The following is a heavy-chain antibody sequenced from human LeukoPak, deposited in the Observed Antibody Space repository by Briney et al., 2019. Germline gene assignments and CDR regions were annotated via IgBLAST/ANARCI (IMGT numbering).Heavy chain of an antibody. Sequence: PGGSLRPSCAASGFTFSSYSMNWVRQAPGKGLEWVSSISSSSSYIYYADSVKGRFTISRDNAKNSLYLQMNSLRAEDTAVYYCARDVRKSITVDAFDIWGQGTMVTVSS. V-gene: IGHV3-21*01. CDR2: ISSSSSYI. CDR3: ARDVRKSITVDAFDI. J-gene: IGHJ3*02. D-gene: IGHD1-20*01. CDR1: GFTFSSYS.